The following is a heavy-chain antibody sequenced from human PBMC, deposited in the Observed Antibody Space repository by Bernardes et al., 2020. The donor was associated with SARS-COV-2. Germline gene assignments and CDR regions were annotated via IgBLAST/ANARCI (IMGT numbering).Heavy chain of an antibody. Sequence: GGSLRLSCAASGFTFSDYYMSWIRQAPGKGLEWVSYISSGSSYTNYADSVKGRFTISRDNAKNALFLQMNSLRAEDTALYYCARDGGQGYSGSYSAFDMWGQGTMVTVSS. CDR2: ISSGSSYT. D-gene: IGHD1-26*01. CDR3: ARDGGQGYSGSYSAFDM. V-gene: IGHV3-11*06. J-gene: IGHJ3*02. CDR1: GFTFSDYY.